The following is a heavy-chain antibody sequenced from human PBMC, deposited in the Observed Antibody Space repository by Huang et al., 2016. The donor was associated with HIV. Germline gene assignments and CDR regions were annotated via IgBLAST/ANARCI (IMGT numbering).Heavy chain of an antibody. J-gene: IGHJ6*03. V-gene: IGHV1-69*13. CDR2: IIPIFGTI. Sequence: QVQLVQSGAEVKKPGSSVKVSCKASGGTFSSNAISWVRQAPGQGLEGMGGIIPIFGTINYAQKLQGRVTITADESTSTVYMQLSSLRSEDTAVYFCARGFTLTDSGYDYPDYMDVWGKGTTVTVSS. D-gene: IGHD5-12*01. CDR3: ARGFTLTDSGYDYPDYMDV. CDR1: GGTFSSNA.